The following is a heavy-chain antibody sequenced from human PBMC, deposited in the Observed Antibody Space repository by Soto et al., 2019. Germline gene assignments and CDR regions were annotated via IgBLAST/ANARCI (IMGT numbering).Heavy chain of an antibody. CDR1: GFTFSSYA. D-gene: IGHD6-6*01. CDR2: ISYDGSNK. Sequence: GGSLRLSCAASGFTFSSYAMHWVRQAPGKGLEWVAVISYDGSNKYYADSVKGRFTISRDNSKNTLYLQMNSLRAEDTAVYYCARARSSSSSPWGYYYYGMDVWGQGTTVTVSS. V-gene: IGHV3-30-3*01. J-gene: IGHJ6*02. CDR3: ARARSSSSSPWGYYYYGMDV.